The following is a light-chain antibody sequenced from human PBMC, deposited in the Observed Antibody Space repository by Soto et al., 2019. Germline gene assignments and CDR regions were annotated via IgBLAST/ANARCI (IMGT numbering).Light chain of an antibody. CDR2: TAS. Sequence: EIVLTQSPGTLSVSPGDRVTLSCRASQSISINLAWYQHKPGQAPRLLMQTASSRASGVPARINGSGSGTEFTLTISSLQSEDFAVYYCQQFRNWPWTFGQGTKV. V-gene: IGKV3-15*01. CDR1: QSISIN. CDR3: QQFRNWPWT. J-gene: IGKJ1*01.